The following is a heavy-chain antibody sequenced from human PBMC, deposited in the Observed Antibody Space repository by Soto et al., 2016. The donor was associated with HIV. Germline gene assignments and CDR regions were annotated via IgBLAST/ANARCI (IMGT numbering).Heavy chain of an antibody. CDR2: INAGGGRP. Sequence: EVQLLESGGALVQPGGSLRLSCEGSGFTFSTYAMNWVRQAPGKGLEWVSSINAGGGRPYYADSVKGRFTISRDNSKNTVFLQMSSLRAEDTATYYCAKDSGSGSYVSLSFPRLSFQYWGQGXLVSVSS. D-gene: IGHD3-16*01. V-gene: IGHV3-23*01. CDR3: AKDSGSGSYVSLSFPRLSFQY. CDR1: GFTFSTYA. J-gene: IGHJ1*01.